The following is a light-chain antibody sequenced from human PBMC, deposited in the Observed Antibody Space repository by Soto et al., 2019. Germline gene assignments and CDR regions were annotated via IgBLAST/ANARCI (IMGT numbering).Light chain of an antibody. CDR1: RSNIGAGYD. Sequence: QSVLTQPPSVSGAPGQRVTISCTGSRSNIGAGYDVHWYQHLPGTGPKLLIYGNDNRPSGVPDRFSGSKSGTSASLAITGLQAEDEADYYCQTHDSSLSSYVFGTRTKLTVL. CDR3: QTHDSSLSSYV. V-gene: IGLV1-40*01. J-gene: IGLJ1*01. CDR2: GND.